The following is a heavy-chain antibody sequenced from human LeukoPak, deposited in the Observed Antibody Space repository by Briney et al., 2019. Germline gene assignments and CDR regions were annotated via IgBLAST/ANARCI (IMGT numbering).Heavy chain of an antibody. CDR3: ASVRVVITAGYNWFDP. J-gene: IGHJ5*02. D-gene: IGHD3-22*01. Sequence: PSETLSLTCTVSGGSISSSSYYWGWIRQPPGKGLEWIGSIYYSGSTYYNPSLKSRVTIPVDTSKNQFSLKLSSVTAADTAVYYCASVRVVITAGYNWFDPWGQGTLVTVSS. V-gene: IGHV4-39*01. CDR2: IYYSGST. CDR1: GGSISSSSYY.